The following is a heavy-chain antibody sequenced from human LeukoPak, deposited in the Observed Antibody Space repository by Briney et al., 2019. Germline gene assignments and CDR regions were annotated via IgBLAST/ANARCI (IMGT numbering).Heavy chain of an antibody. J-gene: IGHJ4*01. V-gene: IGHV4-59*08. D-gene: IGHD3-22*01. CDR3: ARHRDYYDT. CDR1: GASINNNF. Sequence: SETLSLTCTASGASINNNFWTWIRQPPGKGLEWIGYIYSSGSANYNPSLKSRVIISGDTSKNQISLNLTSVTAADTAVYFCARHRDYYDTWGHGTLVTVSS. CDR2: IYSSGSA.